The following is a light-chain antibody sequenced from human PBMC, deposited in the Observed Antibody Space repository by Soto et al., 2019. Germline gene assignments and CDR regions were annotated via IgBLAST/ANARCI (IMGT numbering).Light chain of an antibody. CDR2: DVS. J-gene: IGLJ2*01. V-gene: IGLV2-23*02. Sequence: QSALTQPASVSGSPGQSITISCTSSDVGTYNLVSWYQHHPGKAPKLMIYDVSKRPSGVSARFSGSKSGNTASLTISGLQAGDEADFYCCSYAGSGTVLFGGGTKVTVL. CDR3: CSYAGSGTVL. CDR1: SSDVGTYNL.